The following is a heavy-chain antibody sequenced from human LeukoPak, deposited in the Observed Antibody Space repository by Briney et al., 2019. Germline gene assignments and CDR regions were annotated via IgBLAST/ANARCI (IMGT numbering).Heavy chain of an antibody. D-gene: IGHD3-16*02. CDR2: ISAYNGNT. CDR3: ARGVNRFGELSHY. V-gene: IGHV1-18*04. CDR1: GYTFTRYG. Sequence: ASLKVSCKASGYTFTRYGISWGRHAPGEGLEWMGWISAYNGNTNYAQKLQGRVTMTTATSTSTAYMELRSLRSDATAVYYCARGVNRFGELSHYWGQGTLVTVSS. J-gene: IGHJ4*02.